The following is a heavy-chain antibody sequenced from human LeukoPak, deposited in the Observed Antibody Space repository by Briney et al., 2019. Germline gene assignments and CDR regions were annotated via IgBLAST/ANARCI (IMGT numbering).Heavy chain of an antibody. CDR1: GGTFSSYA. CDR3: ARGFRELYYKGAFDY. CDR2: IIPIFGTA. D-gene: IGHD3-10*01. Sequence: ASVKVSCKASGGTFSSYAISWVRQAPGQGLEWMGRIIPIFGTANYAQKFQGRVTITTDESTSTAYMELSSLRSEDTAVYYCARGFRELYYKGAFDYWGQGTLVTVSS. J-gene: IGHJ4*02. V-gene: IGHV1-69*05.